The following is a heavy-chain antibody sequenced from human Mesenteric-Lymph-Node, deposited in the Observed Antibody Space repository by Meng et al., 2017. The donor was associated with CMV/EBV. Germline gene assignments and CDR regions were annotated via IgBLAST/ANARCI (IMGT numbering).Heavy chain of an antibody. J-gene: IGHJ4*02. CDR2: IYSDGST. CDR3: ARGLFWTGAFDY. D-gene: IGHD3/OR15-3a*01. Sequence: GESLKISCAASGFTFSSYAMTWVRQAPERGLEWVSMIYSDGSTFYADSVKGRFTISRDNSKNTLSLQMNSLRAEDTAVYYCARGLFWTGAFDYWGQGTLVTVSS. V-gene: IGHV3-53*01. CDR1: GFTFSSYA.